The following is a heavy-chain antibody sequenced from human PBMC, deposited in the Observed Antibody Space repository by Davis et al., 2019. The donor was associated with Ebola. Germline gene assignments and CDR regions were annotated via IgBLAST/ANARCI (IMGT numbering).Heavy chain of an antibody. D-gene: IGHD6-19*01. V-gene: IGHV3-23*01. CDR2: ISGSGDNT. Sequence: PGGSLRLSCSASGFTFNSHSMSWVRQAPGKGLEWVSVISGSGDNTYYADSVKGRFTVSRDNSKNTLYLQMNSLRAEDTAIYYCAKSNQWREYFNSWGQGTLVTVSS. CDR1: GFTFNSHS. CDR3: AKSNQWREYFNS. J-gene: IGHJ4*02.